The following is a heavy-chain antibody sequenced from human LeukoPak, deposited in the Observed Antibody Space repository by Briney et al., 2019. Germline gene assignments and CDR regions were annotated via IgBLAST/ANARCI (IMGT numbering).Heavy chain of an antibody. CDR2: ISGSGGST. J-gene: IGHJ5*02. V-gene: IGHV3-23*01. D-gene: IGHD3-16*01. CDR3: ATSGELGEHNWFDP. CDR1: GFTFSSYG. Sequence: PGGSLRLSCAASGFTFSSYGMSWVRQAPGKGLEWVSAISGSGGSTYYADSVKGRFTISRDNSKNTLYLQMNSLRAEDTAVYYCATSGELGEHNWFDPWGQGTLVTVSS.